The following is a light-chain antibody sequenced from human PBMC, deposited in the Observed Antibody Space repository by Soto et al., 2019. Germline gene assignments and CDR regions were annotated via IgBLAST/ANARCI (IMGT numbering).Light chain of an antibody. CDR1: QSVSSY. Sequence: EIVLTQSPATLSLSPGERATLSCRASQSVSSYLAWFQQKPGQAPRLLIYDASNRAPGIPARFSGSGSGTDFTLTISSLEREDFAVLYCQQRSNWPLTLGGGTKVEIK. V-gene: IGKV3-11*01. CDR2: DAS. J-gene: IGKJ4*01. CDR3: QQRSNWPLT.